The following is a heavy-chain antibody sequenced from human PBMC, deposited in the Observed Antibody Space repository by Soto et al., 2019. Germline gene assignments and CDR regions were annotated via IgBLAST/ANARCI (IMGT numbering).Heavy chain of an antibody. CDR3: ARTREWSGYRHYYYGMDV. CDR1: GGSISSYH. V-gene: IGHV4-59*01. Sequence: SETLSLTCTVSGGSISSYHWSWIRQPPGKGLEWIGYIYYSGTTNYNPSHKSRVTISVDTSKNQFSLKLSSVTAADTAVYYCARTREWSGYRHYYYGMDVWGQGTRVTVSS. CDR2: IYYSGTT. J-gene: IGHJ6*02. D-gene: IGHD3-3*01.